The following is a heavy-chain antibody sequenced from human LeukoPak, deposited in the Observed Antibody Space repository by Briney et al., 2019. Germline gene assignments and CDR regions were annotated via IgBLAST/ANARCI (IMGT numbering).Heavy chain of an antibody. J-gene: IGHJ5*02. D-gene: IGHD6-13*01. CDR2: INHSGST. Sequence: SETLSLTCAVYGGSFSGYYWSRIRQPPGKGLEWIGEINHSGSTNYNPSLKSRVTISVDTSKNQFSLKLSSVTAADTAVYYCARTSDRSSWYGWFDPWGQGTLVTVSS. CDR3: ARTSDRSSWYGWFDP. CDR1: GGSFSGYY. V-gene: IGHV4-34*01.